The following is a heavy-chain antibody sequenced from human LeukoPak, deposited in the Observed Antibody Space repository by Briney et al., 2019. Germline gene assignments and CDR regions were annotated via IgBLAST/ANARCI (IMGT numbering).Heavy chain of an antibody. J-gene: IGHJ4*02. CDR3: AKDSSGDYAFDY. V-gene: IGHV3-21*04. CDR2: ISSSSSYI. CDR1: GFTFSSYR. Sequence: PGGSLRLSCAASGFTFSSYRMNWVRQATGKGLEWVSSISSSSSYIYYADSVKGRFTISSDNSKNTLYLQMNSLRAEDTAVYYCAKDSSGDYAFDYWGQGTLVTVSS. D-gene: IGHD4-17*01.